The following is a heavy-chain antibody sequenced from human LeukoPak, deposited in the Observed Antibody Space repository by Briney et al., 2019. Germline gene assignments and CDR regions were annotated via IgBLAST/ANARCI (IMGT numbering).Heavy chain of an antibody. J-gene: IGHJ3*02. Sequence: ASVKVSCKASGYTFTGYYMHWVRQAPGQGLEWMGWINPNSGGTNYAQKFQGRVTMTEDTSTDTAYMELSSLRSEDTAVYYCATKTTPYSSGWYNDAFDIWGQGTMVTVSS. V-gene: IGHV1-2*02. CDR2: INPNSGGT. CDR3: ATKTTPYSSGWYNDAFDI. CDR1: GYTFTGYY. D-gene: IGHD6-19*01.